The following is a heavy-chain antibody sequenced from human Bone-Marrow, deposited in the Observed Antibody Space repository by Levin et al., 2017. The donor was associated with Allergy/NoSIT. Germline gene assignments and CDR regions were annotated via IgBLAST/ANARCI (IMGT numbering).Heavy chain of an antibody. J-gene: IGHJ6*02. V-gene: IGHV4-39*01. D-gene: IGHD3-9*01. CDR2: IYYSGST. CDR3: AGLTGYYLAYYYYYYGMDG. Sequence: SETLSLTCTVSGGSISSSSYYWGWIRQPPGKGLEWIGSIYYSGSTYYNPSLKSRVTISVDTSKNQFSLKLSSVTAADTAVYYCAGLTGYYLAYYYYYYGMDGWGQGTTVTVSS. CDR1: GGSISSSSYY.